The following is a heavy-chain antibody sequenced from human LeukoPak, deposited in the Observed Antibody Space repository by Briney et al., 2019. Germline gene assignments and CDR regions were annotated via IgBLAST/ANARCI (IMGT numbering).Heavy chain of an antibody. CDR2: INHSGST. D-gene: IGHD3-10*01. J-gene: IGHJ5*02. CDR1: GGSFSGYY. V-gene: IGHV4-34*01. Sequence: SETLSLTCAVYGGSFSGYYWSWIRQPPGKGLEWIGEINHSGSTNYNPSLKSRVTISVDTSKNQFSLKLSSVTAADTAVYYCARAKFGFGELLSWFDPWGQGTLVTVSS. CDR3: ARAKFGFGELLSWFDP.